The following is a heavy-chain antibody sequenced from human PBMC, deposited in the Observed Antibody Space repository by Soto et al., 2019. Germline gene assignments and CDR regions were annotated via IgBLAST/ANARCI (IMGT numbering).Heavy chain of an antibody. CDR1: GYTFTSYG. Sequence: GASVKVSCKASGYTFTSYGISWVRQAPGQGLEWMGRISAYNGNTNYAQKLQGRVTMTTDTSTSTANIELSSLRSDDTAVYYCARDGQAVAGTGDIWGQGTMVTVSS. J-gene: IGHJ3*02. V-gene: IGHV1-18*01. CDR3: ARDGQAVAGTGDI. CDR2: ISAYNGNT. D-gene: IGHD6-19*01.